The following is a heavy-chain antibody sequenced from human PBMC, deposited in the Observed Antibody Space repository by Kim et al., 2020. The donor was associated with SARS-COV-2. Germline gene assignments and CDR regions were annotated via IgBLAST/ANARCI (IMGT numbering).Heavy chain of an antibody. CDR3: ARGPGYGDYHGLEY. D-gene: IGHD4-17*01. CDR2: INHSGST. CDR1: GGSFSGYY. V-gene: IGHV4-34*01. J-gene: IGHJ4*02. Sequence: SETLSLTCAVYGGSFSGYYWSWIRQPPGKGLEWIGEINHSGSTNYNPSLKSRVTISVDTSKNQFSLKLSSVTAVDTAVYYCARGPGYGDYHGLEYWGQGT.